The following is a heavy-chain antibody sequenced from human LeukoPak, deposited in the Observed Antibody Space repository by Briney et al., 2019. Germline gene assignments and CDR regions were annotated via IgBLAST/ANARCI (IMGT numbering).Heavy chain of an antibody. Sequence: ASVKVFCKASGGTFSSYAISWVRQAPGQGLEWMGGIIPIFGTANYAQKFQGRVTITADESTSTAYMELSSLRSEDTAVYYCARDDVGEGYNWNDVEFVGDYWGQGTLVTVSS. V-gene: IGHV1-69*13. CDR1: GGTFSSYA. D-gene: IGHD1-20*01. CDR3: ARDDVGEGYNWNDVEFVGDY. J-gene: IGHJ4*02. CDR2: IIPIFGTA.